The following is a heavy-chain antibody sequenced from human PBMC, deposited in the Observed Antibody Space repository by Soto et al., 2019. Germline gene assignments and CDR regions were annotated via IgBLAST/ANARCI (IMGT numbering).Heavy chain of an antibody. Sequence: ASGKVACKASGYTFTSYYMHWVRQATGQGLEWMGLINPSGGSTTYAQKFQGRVTMTRDTSTSTVYMDLSSLKSEDTAVYYCARSPYSSGYYYAIDYWGQGTQVNVSS. D-gene: IGHD3-22*01. CDR1: GYTFTSYY. CDR2: INPSGGST. CDR3: ARSPYSSGYYYAIDY. V-gene: IGHV1-46*01. J-gene: IGHJ4*02.